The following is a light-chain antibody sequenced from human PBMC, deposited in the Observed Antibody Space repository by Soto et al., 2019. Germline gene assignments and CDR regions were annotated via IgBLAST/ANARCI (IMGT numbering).Light chain of an antibody. CDR3: QPSMEWPRT. CDR2: DAS. V-gene: IGKV3-11*01. CDR1: QSISSS. J-gene: IGKJ1*01. Sequence: EIVLTQSPATLSFSPGERATLSCRASQSISSSLAWYQQKPGQAPRLLIYDASTRATGFPARFSGSGSGTDFTLTNCTLKPEDFGVYYCQPSMEWPRTFGKGTKVEI.